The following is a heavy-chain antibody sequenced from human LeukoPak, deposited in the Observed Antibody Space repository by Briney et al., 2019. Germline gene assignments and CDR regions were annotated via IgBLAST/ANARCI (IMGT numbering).Heavy chain of an antibody. Sequence: SETLSLTCAVYGGSFSGYYWSWIRQPPGKGLEWIGEINHSGSTNYNPSLKSRVTISVDTSKNQFSLKLSSVTAADTAVYYCARATGTTGLGYWGQGTLVTVSS. J-gene: IGHJ4*02. D-gene: IGHD1-1*01. CDR1: GGSFSGYY. CDR3: ARATGTTGLGY. V-gene: IGHV4-34*01. CDR2: INHSGST.